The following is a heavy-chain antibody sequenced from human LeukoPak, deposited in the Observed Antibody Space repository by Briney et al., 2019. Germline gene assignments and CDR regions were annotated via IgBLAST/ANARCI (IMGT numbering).Heavy chain of an antibody. CDR3: ARDRGLGLPNWFTS. Sequence: GGSLRLSCAASGFTFSSYSMNWVRQAPGKGLEWVSSISSSSYIYYADSVKGRFTISRDNAKNSLFLQMDSLRVEDTAVYYCARDRGLGLPNWFTSWGQGTLVTVSS. CDR1: GFTFSSYS. J-gene: IGHJ5*01. V-gene: IGHV3-21*01. CDR2: ISSSSYI. D-gene: IGHD2-15*01.